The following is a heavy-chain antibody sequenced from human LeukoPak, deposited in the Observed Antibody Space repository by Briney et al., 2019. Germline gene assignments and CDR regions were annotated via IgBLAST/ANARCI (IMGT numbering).Heavy chain of an antibody. CDR2: ITNGGSTI. J-gene: IGHJ6*04. Sequence: GGSLRLSCAASGFTFSDYNMNWVRQAPGKGLEWVSYITNGGSTIHHADSVKGRFTISRDNAKKTLYLQMNSLRAEDTAVYYCARSIGLTGGGVDVWGKGTTVTVSS. D-gene: IGHD3-9*01. CDR1: GFTFSDYN. CDR3: ARSIGLTGGGVDV. V-gene: IGHV3-11*01.